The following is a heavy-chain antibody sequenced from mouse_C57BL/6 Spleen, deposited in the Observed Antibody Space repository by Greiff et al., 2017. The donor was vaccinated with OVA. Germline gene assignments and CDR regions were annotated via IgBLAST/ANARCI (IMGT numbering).Heavy chain of an antibody. D-gene: IGHD1-1*01. V-gene: IGHV1-15*01. CDR3: TRYYYGSSYYFDY. CDR1: GYTFTDYE. J-gene: IGHJ2*01. CDR2: IDPETGGT. Sequence: VKLVESGAELVRPGASVTLSCKASGYTFTDYEMHWVKQTPVHGLEWIGAIDPETGGTAYNQKFKGKAILTADKSSSTAYMELRSLTSEDSAVYYCTRYYYGSSYYFDYWGQGTTLTVSS.